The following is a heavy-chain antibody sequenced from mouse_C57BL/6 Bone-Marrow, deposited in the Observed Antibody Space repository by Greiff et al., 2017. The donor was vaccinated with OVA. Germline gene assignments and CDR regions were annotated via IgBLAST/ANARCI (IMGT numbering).Heavy chain of an antibody. CDR3: AKIYYDYEDAMDY. Sequence: EVQVVASGGGLVKPGGSLKLSCAASGFTFSDYGMHWVRQAPEKGLELVAYLSSGSSTISSADTVKGPFTISRDNAKNTLFLQMTSLRSEDTAMYYCAKIYYDYEDAMDYWGQGTSVTVSS. D-gene: IGHD2-4*01. CDR2: LSSGSSTI. V-gene: IGHV5-17*01. CDR1: GFTFSDYG. J-gene: IGHJ4*01.